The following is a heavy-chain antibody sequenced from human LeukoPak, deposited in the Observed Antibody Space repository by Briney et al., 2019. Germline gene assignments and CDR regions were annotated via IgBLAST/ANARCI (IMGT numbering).Heavy chain of an antibody. CDR2: IHSGGDT. D-gene: IGHD3-10*01. J-gene: IGHJ4*02. CDR1: GFNVRTNF. V-gene: IGHV3-66*01. Sequence: PGGSLRLSCVTSGFNVRTNFMSWVRQAPGKGLEWVSVIHSGGDTYYADSVKGRFTISRDNSENTVYLQMSSLRAEDTAVYYCARRDYGKGVYDHWDQGTLVTVSS. CDR3: ARRDYGKGVYDH.